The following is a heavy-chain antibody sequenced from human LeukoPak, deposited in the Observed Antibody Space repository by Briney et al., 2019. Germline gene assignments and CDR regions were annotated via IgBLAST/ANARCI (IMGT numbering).Heavy chain of an antibody. D-gene: IGHD7-27*01. V-gene: IGHV1-18*01. Sequence: EASVKVSCKASGYTFTSHGISWVRQAPGQGLEWMGWISAYNGNTNYAQKLQGRVTMTTDTSTSTAYMELRSLRSDDTAVYYCARGDGRNWGYRDHAFDIWGQGTMVTVSS. CDR3: ARGDGRNWGYRDHAFDI. CDR2: ISAYNGNT. J-gene: IGHJ3*02. CDR1: GYTFTSHG.